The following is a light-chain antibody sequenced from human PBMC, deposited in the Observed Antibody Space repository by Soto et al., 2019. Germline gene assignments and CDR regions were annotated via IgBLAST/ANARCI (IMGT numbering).Light chain of an antibody. CDR3: CSYAGSYTFHYV. CDR2: DVS. V-gene: IGLV2-11*01. Sequence: QSLLTQPRSVSGSPGQSVTISCTGTSSDVGGYNYVSWYQQHPGKAPKLMIYDVSKRPSGVPDRFSGSKSGNTASLTISGLQAEDEADYYCCSYAGSYTFHYVFGTWTKGTVL. J-gene: IGLJ1*01. CDR1: SSDVGGYNY.